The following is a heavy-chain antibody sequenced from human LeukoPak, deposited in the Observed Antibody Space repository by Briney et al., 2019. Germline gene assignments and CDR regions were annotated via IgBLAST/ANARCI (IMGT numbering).Heavy chain of an antibody. J-gene: IGHJ3*01. Sequence: GGSLRLSCAVSGFTFSGFWMSWSRQAPGKGLEWVASLNSDGSEGYYADAVKGRFTISRDNAKNSLYLQINSLRAEDTAVYYCARSSYSSSASVWGQGTMVTVSS. CDR2: LNSDGSEG. CDR1: GFTFSGFW. D-gene: IGHD6-6*01. V-gene: IGHV3-7*03. CDR3: ARSSYSSSASV.